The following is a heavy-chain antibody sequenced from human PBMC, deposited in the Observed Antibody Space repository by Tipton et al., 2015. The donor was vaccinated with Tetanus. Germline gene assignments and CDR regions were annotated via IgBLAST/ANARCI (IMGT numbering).Heavy chain of an antibody. Sequence: TLSLTCTVSGGPLRSYYWSWIRQSPGKGLEWIGYIYFSGHTKYNPSLKSRVTFSLDTSQNQISLQLTSVTAADTAVYYCARGDGYHYYYHMDVWGRGTTVTVSS. CDR1: GGPLRSYY. V-gene: IGHV4-59*01. CDR3: ARGDGYHYYYHMDV. J-gene: IGHJ6*04. D-gene: IGHD1-26*01. CDR2: IYFSGHT.